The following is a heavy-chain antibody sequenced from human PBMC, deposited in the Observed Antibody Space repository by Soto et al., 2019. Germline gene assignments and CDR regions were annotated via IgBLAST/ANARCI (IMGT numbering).Heavy chain of an antibody. Sequence: SETLSLTCTVSGGSISSGGYYWSWIRQHPGKGLEWIGYIYYGGSTYYNPSLKSRVTISVDTSKNQFSLKLSSVTAADTAVYYCARAELVGATDYWGQGTLVTVSS. J-gene: IGHJ4*02. D-gene: IGHD1-26*01. CDR2: IYYGGST. CDR3: ARAELVGATDY. V-gene: IGHV4-31*02. CDR1: GGSISSGGYY.